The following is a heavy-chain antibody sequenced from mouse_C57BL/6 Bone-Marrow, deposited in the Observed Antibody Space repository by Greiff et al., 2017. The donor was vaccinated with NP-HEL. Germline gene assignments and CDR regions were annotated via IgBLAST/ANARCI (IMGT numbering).Heavy chain of an antibody. CDR1: GFTFSSYG. CDR3: ARQGV. Sequence: EVKLMESGGDLVKPGGSLKLSCAASGFTFSSYGMSWVRQTPDKRLEWVATISSGGSYTYFPDSVKGRFTISRDNAKNTLYLQMSSLKSEDTAMYYCARQGVWGTGTTVTVSS. J-gene: IGHJ1*03. CDR2: ISSGGSYT. V-gene: IGHV5-6*01.